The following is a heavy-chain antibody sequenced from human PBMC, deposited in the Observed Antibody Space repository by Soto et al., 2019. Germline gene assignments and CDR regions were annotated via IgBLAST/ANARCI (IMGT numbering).Heavy chain of an antibody. V-gene: IGHV1-18*01. D-gene: IGHD5-12*01. Sequence: GASVKVSCKASGYTFTSYGISWVRQAPGQGLEWMGWIIAYNGKTNYAQKIKGRVTITADESTSTAYIELSSLRSEDTAVYYCARASNVDIVATTYYYYYGMDVWGQGTTVTVSS. CDR1: GYTFTSYG. J-gene: IGHJ6*02. CDR2: IIAYNGKT. CDR3: ARASNVDIVATTYYYYYGMDV.